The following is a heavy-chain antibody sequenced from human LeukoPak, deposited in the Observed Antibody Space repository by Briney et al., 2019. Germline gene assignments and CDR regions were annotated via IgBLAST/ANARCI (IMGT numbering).Heavy chain of an antibody. J-gene: IGHJ4*02. CDR2: VHYSGGT. CDR3: ARAASGGLLGDS. CDR1: AGSLSGYY. Sequence: SETLSLTCAVYAGSLSGYYWTWIRQPPGMGLEWIGEVHYSGGTNYNPSLQSRVIVSIDTSKNQFSLRLSAVTAADTAVYYCARAASGGLLGDSWGQGTLVTVSS. V-gene: IGHV4-34*01. D-gene: IGHD3-16*02.